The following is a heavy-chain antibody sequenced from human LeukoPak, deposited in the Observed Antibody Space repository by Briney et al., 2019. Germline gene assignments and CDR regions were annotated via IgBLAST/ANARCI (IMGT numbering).Heavy chain of an antibody. CDR1: GFTFSSYS. D-gene: IGHD5-12*01. CDR3: ASASMYSGYDIPFDY. V-gene: IGHV3-21*01. J-gene: IGHJ4*02. CDR2: ISSSSSYI. Sequence: GGSLRLSCAASGFTFSSYSMNWVRQAPGKGLEWVSSISSSSSYIYYADSVKGRFTISRDNAKNSLYLQMNSLRAEDTAVYYCASASMYSGYDIPFDYWGQGTLVTVSS.